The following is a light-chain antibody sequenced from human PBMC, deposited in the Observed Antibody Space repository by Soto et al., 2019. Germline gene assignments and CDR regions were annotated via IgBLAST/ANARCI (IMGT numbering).Light chain of an antibody. CDR3: RSYAGSSTYV. J-gene: IGLJ1*01. V-gene: IGLV2-23*02. CDR1: SRDVGTYSL. Sequence: QSALTQPASVSGSPGQSITISCTGTSRDVGTYSLVSWYQQHPGKAPKLLVYEIFRRPSGVSDRFSGSKSGNTASLTISGLQPEDEADYYCRSYAGSSTYVFGIGTKVTVL. CDR2: EIF.